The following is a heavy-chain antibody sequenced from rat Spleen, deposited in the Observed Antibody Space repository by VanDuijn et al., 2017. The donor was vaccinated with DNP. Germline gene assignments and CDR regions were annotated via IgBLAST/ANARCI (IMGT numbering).Heavy chain of an antibody. Sequence: EVRLVESGGGLVQPGRSLKLSCAASGFTFSDYYMAWVRQAPTKGLELVAYITYDGGYTYYGDPVKGRFTISRDNAKTTLSLQMNSLRSEDMATYYCARPMDYYSGGFAYWGQGTLVTVSS. D-gene: IGHD1-1*01. V-gene: IGHV5-22*01. CDR1: GFTFSDYY. J-gene: IGHJ3*01. CDR3: ARPMDYYSGGFAY. CDR2: ITYDGGYT.